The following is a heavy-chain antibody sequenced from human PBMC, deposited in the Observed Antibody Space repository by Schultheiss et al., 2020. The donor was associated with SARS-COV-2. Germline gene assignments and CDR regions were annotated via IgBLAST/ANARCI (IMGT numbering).Heavy chain of an antibody. CDR1: GGSISSYY. J-gene: IGHJ4*02. D-gene: IGHD6-13*01. CDR3: ARLRLRSSLDY. Sequence: SQTLSLTCTVSGGSISSYYWSWIRQPPGKGLEWIGYIYYSGSTNYNPSLKSRVTISVDTSKNQFSLELSSVTAADTAVYYCARLRLRSSLDYWGQGTLVTVSS. CDR2: IYYSGST. V-gene: IGHV4-59*12.